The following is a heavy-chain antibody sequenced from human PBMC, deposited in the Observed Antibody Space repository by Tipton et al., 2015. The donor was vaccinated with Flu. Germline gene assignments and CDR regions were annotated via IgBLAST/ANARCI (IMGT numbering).Heavy chain of an antibody. Sequence: TLSLTCTVSGGFITSGSYYWSWIRQSAGKGLEWIGRIYTTGSTNYNPSLRSRVTISGDTSKNHFSVQLSSVTAADTAVYYCARSPSYSSSGVYPYYFDDWGQGTLVTVSS. D-gene: IGHD3-10*01. J-gene: IGHJ4*02. V-gene: IGHV4-61*02. CDR2: IYTTGST. CDR3: ARSPSYSSSGVYPYYFDD. CDR1: GGFITSGSYY.